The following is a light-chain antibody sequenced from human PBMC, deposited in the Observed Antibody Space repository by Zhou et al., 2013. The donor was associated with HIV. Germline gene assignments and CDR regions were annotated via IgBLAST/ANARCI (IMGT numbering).Light chain of an antibody. CDR2: ETS. J-gene: IGKJ1*01. CDR3: QQYNSFSVT. CDR1: QTISTY. Sequence: DIQMTQSPLSLSASVGDRVNVTCRASQTISTYLNWFQQTAGKAPKLLIHETSKLQTGVPSRFSGSGSETEFTLTISSLQPDDFATYYCQQYNSFSVTFGQGTKVEIK. V-gene: IGKV1-5*03.